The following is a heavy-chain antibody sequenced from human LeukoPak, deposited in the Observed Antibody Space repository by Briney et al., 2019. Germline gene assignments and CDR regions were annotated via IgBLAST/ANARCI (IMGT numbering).Heavy chain of an antibody. CDR1: GGSISSGGYY. J-gene: IGHJ4*02. CDR3: ARAPRFGELCFDY. CDR2: IYYSGST. V-gene: IGHV4-31*03. Sequence: PSETLSLTCTVSGGSISSGGYYWSWIRQHPGKGLEWIGYIYYSGSTCYNPSLKSRVTISVDTSKNQFSLKLSSVTAADTAVYYCARAPRFGELCFDYWGQGTLVTVSS. D-gene: IGHD3-10*01.